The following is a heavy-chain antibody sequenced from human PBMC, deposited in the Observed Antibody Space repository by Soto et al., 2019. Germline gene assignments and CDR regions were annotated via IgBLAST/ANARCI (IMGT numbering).Heavy chain of an antibody. CDR1: GFTFSSYE. Sequence: GGSLRFSCAASGFTFSSYEMNWVRQAPGKGLEWVSYISSSGSTIYYADSVKGRFTISRDNAKNSLYLQMNSLRAEDTAVYYCARDSYSSSWYYGMDVWGQGTTVTVSS. CDR3: ARDSYSSSWYYGMDV. V-gene: IGHV3-48*03. D-gene: IGHD6-13*01. J-gene: IGHJ6*02. CDR2: ISSSGSTI.